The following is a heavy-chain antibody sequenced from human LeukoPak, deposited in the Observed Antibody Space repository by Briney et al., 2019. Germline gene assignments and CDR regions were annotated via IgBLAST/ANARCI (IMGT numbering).Heavy chain of an antibody. CDR2: IYYSGST. J-gene: IGHJ4*02. CDR1: GGSISSYY. Sequence: SETLSLTCTVSGGSISSYYWSWIRQPPGKGLEWIGYIYYSGSTNYNPSLKSRVTISVDTSKNQFSLKLSSVTAADTAVYYCARYRRDGYHFDYWGQGTLVTVSS. D-gene: IGHD5-24*01. V-gene: IGHV4-59*01. CDR3: ARYRRDGYHFDY.